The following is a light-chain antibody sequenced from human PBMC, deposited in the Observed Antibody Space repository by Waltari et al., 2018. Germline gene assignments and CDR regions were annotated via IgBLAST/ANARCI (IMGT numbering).Light chain of an antibody. CDR3: QQYNSYSHT. CDR1: QSIDTW. J-gene: IGKJ2*01. CDR2: KAS. Sequence: EIQMTQSPSILSASVGGRVTLTCRASQSIDTWLAWYQQKPGKAPELLISKASTLESGVPSRFSGRGSGTEFTLTISGLQPDDFATYYCQQYNSYSHTFGPGTKLEI. V-gene: IGKV1-5*03.